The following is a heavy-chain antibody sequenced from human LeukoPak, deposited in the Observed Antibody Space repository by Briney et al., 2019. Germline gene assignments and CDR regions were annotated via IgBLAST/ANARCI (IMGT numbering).Heavy chain of an antibody. CDR1: GFTFSSYA. J-gene: IGHJ4*02. Sequence: GGSLRLSCAASGFTFSSYAMSWVRQAPGKGLEWVSAISGSGGSTYYADSVKGRFTISRDNAKNSLYLQMNSLRAEDTAVYYCARERAAAALYYFDYWGQGTLVTVSS. CDR3: ARERAAAALYYFDY. V-gene: IGHV3-23*01. D-gene: IGHD6-13*01. CDR2: ISGSGGST.